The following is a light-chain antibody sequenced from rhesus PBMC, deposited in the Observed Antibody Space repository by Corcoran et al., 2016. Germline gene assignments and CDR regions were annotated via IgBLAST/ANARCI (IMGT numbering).Light chain of an antibody. J-gene: IGKJ3*01. Sequence: DIQMTQSPSSLSASVGDTVTITCRASQGINRFLAWYQQKPGKAPKLLIYKASTLQSGVPSRFSGSGSGTDFTLTISSLQSEDFATYYCQQPYLYPFTFGPGTKLDIK. V-gene: IGKV1-25*01. CDR2: KAS. CDR3: QQPYLYPFT. CDR1: QGINRF.